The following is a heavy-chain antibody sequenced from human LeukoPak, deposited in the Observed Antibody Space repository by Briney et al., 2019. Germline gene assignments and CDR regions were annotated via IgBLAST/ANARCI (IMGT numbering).Heavy chain of an antibody. CDR3: ARDHQSSGWSYWYFDL. D-gene: IGHD6-19*01. CDR2: IYTSGST. CDR1: GGSISSYY. J-gene: IGHJ2*01. V-gene: IGHV4-4*07. Sequence: SETLSLTCTVSGGSISSYYWSWIRQPAGKGLEWIGRIYTSGSTNYNPSLKSRVTMSVDTSKNQFSPKLSSVTAADTAVYYCARDHQSSGWSYWYFDLWGRGTLVTVSS.